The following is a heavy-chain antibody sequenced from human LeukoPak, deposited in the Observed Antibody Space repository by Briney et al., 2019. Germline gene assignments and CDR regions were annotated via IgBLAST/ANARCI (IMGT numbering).Heavy chain of an antibody. D-gene: IGHD3-10*01. Sequence: GGSLRLSCAASGFTFSSYAMHWVRQAPGKGLEWVAVISYDGSNKYYADSVKGRFTISRDNSKNTLYLQMNSLRAEDTAVYYCARHGSGEIDYWGQGTLVTVSS. CDR1: GFTFSSYA. CDR3: ARHGSGEIDY. J-gene: IGHJ4*02. CDR2: ISYDGSNK. V-gene: IGHV3-30-3*01.